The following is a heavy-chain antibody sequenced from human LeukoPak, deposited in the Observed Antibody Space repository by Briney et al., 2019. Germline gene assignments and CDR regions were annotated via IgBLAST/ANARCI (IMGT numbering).Heavy chain of an antibody. CDR1: GGSISSSNW. CDR3: ARVRIQLWLGYYYYYYMDV. J-gene: IGHJ6*03. V-gene: IGHV4-4*02. Sequence: PSGTLSLTCAVSGGSISSSNWWSWVRQPPGKGLEWIGEIYHSGSTNYNPSLKSRVTISVDKSKNQFSLKLSSVTAADTAVYYCARVRIQLWLGYYYYYYMDVWGKGTTVTVSS. D-gene: IGHD5-18*01. CDR2: IYHSGST.